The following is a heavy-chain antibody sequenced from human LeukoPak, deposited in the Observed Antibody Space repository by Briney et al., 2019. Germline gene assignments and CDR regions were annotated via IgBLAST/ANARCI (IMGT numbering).Heavy chain of an antibody. CDR2: INHSGST. D-gene: IGHD4-17*01. V-gene: IGHV4-34*01. Sequence: PSETLSLTCAVYGGSFSGYYWSWIRQPPGKGLEWIGEINHSGSTNYNPSLKSRVAISVDTSKNQFSLKLSSVTAADTAVYYCARGPGSMTTVSYGRGTIDYWGQGTLVTVSS. CDR3: ARGPGSMTTVSYGRGTIDY. J-gene: IGHJ4*02. CDR1: GGSFSGYY.